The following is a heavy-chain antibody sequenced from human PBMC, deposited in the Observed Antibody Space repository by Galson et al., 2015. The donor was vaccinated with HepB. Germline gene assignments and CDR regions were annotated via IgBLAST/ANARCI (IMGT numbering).Heavy chain of an antibody. D-gene: IGHD3-22*01. CDR3: ARVAGGSSGYNYFVPEFYFDH. V-gene: IGHV3-23*01. CDR2: ISGGGERT. CDR1: GFTFSRYA. J-gene: IGHJ4*02. Sequence: SLRLSCAASGFTFSRYAMTWVRQAPGRGLELVSSISGGGERTYYGDSVEGRFTISRDNAKNTLYLQMNSLGAEDTAVYYCARVAGGSSGYNYFVPEFYFDHWGQGTLVTVSS.